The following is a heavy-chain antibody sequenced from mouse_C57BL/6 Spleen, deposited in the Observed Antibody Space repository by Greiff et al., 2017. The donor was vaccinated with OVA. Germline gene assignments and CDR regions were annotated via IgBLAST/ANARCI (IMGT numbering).Heavy chain of an antibody. CDR2: IDPETGGT. Sequence: QVQLKESGAELVRPGASVTLSCKASGYTFTDYEMHWVKQTPVHGLEWIGAIDPETGGTAYNQKFPGKAILTADKSSSTAYMELRSLTSEDSAVYYCTRRGKGYWYFDVWGTGTTGTVSS. J-gene: IGHJ1*03. CDR3: TRRGKGYWYFDV. D-gene: IGHD1-3*01. V-gene: IGHV1-15*01. CDR1: GYTFTDYE.